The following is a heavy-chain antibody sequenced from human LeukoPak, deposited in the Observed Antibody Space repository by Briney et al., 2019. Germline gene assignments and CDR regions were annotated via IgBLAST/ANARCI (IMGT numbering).Heavy chain of an antibody. CDR1: GFTFSSYA. CDR3: ARDLLGSGSYFDY. Sequence: GGSLRLSCAASGFTFSSYAMHWVRQAPGKGLEYVSAISSNGGSTYYANSVKGRFTISRDNSKNTLYLQMNSLRAEDTAVYYCARDLLGSGSYFDYWGQGTLVTVSS. V-gene: IGHV3-64*01. CDR2: ISSNGGST. D-gene: IGHD3-22*01. J-gene: IGHJ4*02.